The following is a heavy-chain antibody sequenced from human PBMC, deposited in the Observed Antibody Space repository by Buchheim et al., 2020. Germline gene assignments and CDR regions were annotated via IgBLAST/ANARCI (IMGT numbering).Heavy chain of an antibody. D-gene: IGHD6-6*01. CDR1: GGSISSYY. CDR3: ARDGGSGSAARYYYYYYGMDV. Sequence: QVQLQESGPGLVKPSETLSLTCTVSGGSISSYYWSWIRQPPGKGLEWIGYIYYSGSTNYNPSLKSRVTISVDTSKNQFSLKLSSVTAADTAVYYCARDGGSGSAARYYYYYYGMDVWGQGTT. CDR2: IYYSGST. J-gene: IGHJ6*02. V-gene: IGHV4-59*01.